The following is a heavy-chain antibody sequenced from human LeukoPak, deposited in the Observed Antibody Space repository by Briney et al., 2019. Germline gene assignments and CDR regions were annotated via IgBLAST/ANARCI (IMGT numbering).Heavy chain of an antibody. D-gene: IGHD3-16*01. V-gene: IGHV4-30-4*01. Sequence: PSETLSLTCTVSGGSISSGDYYWSWIRQPPGKGLEWIGYTYYSGSTYYNPSLKSRVTISVDTSKNQFSLKLSSVTAADTAVYYCARVLRSRKWFDPWGQGTLVTVSS. CDR2: TYYSGST. CDR1: GGSISSGDYY. J-gene: IGHJ5*02. CDR3: ARVLRSRKWFDP.